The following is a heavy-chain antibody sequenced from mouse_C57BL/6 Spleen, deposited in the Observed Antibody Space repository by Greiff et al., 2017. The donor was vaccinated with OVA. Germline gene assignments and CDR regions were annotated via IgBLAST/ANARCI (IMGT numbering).Heavy chain of an antibody. CDR3: ARGTGTTYAMDY. CDR2: ISYSGST. D-gene: IGHD4-1*01. CDR1: GYSITSGYD. V-gene: IGHV3-1*01. Sequence: EVKLQQSGPGMVKPSQSLSLTCTVTGYSITSGYDWHWIRHFPGNKLEWMGYISYSGSTNYNPSLKSRISITHDTSKNHFFLKLNSVTTEDTATYYWARGTGTTYAMDYWGQGTSVTVSS. J-gene: IGHJ4*01.